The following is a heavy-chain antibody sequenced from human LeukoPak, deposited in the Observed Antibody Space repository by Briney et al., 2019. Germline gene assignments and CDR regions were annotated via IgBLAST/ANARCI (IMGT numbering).Heavy chain of an antibody. Sequence: GGSLRLSCAASGFTFDDYGMSWVRQAPGKGLEWVSGINWNGGSTVYADSVKGRFTISRDNAKNSLYLQMESLRAEDTALYYCARGGYSYGYFPLHYWGQGTLVTVSS. D-gene: IGHD5-18*01. CDR1: GFTFDDYG. CDR2: INWNGGST. CDR3: ARGGYSYGYFPLHY. J-gene: IGHJ4*02. V-gene: IGHV3-20*04.